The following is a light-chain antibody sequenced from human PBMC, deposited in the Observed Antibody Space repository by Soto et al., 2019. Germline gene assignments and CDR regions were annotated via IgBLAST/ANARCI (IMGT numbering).Light chain of an antibody. CDR3: QQYNNWPYT. Sequence: EIVMTQSPDTLSVSPGERATLSCRASQSVSSNLAWYQQKPGQAPRLLIFGASIRATGIPARFSGSGSGTEFTLTISSLQSEDFAVDHCQQYNNWPYTFGQGTTLEIK. V-gene: IGKV3-15*01. CDR1: QSVSSN. CDR2: GAS. J-gene: IGKJ2*01.